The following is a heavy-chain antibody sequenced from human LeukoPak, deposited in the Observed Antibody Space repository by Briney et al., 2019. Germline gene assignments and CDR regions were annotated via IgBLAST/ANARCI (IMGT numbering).Heavy chain of an antibody. Sequence: GGSPRLSCVVSGFTFSTSAMSWVRQAPGKGLEWVSGISESGGSTYYADSVKGRFTSSRDNSKNTLYLQMNNLRAEDTAAYYCAKGSFWGQGTLVTVSS. CDR1: GFTFSTSA. D-gene: IGHD3-10*01. CDR2: ISESGGST. CDR3: AKGSF. J-gene: IGHJ4*02. V-gene: IGHV3-23*01.